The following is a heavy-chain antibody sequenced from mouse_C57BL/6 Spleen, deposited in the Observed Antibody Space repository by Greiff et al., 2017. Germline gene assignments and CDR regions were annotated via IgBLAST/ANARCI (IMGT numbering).Heavy chain of an antibody. J-gene: IGHJ4*01. D-gene: IGHD2-3*01. CDR3: ARPRGYYPLYYAMDY. CDR1: GYSFTDYN. CDR2: INPNYGTT. Sequence: VQLQQSGPELVKPGASVKISCKASGYSFTDYNMNWVKQSNGKSLEWIGVINPNYGTTSYNQKFKGKATLTVDPSSSTAYMQLNRLTSEDSAVYYCARPRGYYPLYYAMDYWGQGTSVTVSS. V-gene: IGHV1-39*01.